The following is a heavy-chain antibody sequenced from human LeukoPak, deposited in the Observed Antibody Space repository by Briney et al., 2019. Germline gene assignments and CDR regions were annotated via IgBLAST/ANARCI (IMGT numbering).Heavy chain of an antibody. V-gene: IGHV1-46*01. D-gene: IGHD6-13*01. CDR2: IYPSGGST. J-gene: IGHJ4*02. CDR1: GYTFTSYY. CDR3: AREGSWSSSGRAFDS. Sequence: GASVKVSCKASGYTFTSYYMHWVRQAPGQGLEWMGIIYPSGGSTSYAQKFQGRVTMTRDTSTSTVYMELSSLRSEDTAVYYCAREGSWSSSGRAFDSWGQGTLGTVSS.